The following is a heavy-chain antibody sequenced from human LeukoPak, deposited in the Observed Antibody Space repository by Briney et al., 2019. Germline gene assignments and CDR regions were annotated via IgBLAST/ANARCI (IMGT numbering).Heavy chain of an antibody. V-gene: IGHV3-23*01. CDR1: GFTFGNYA. CDR2: ISRSGDST. CDR3: AKRRQSGIGSLYYFDS. Sequence: PGGSLRLSCAASGFTFGNYAMSWVRQTPGMRLEWVSAISRSGDSTYYTDSVKGRFTISRDNSRDTLYLHMTSLSAEDTAVYYCAKRRQSGIGSLYYFDSWGQGTLVTVSS. D-gene: IGHD3-16*01. J-gene: IGHJ4*02.